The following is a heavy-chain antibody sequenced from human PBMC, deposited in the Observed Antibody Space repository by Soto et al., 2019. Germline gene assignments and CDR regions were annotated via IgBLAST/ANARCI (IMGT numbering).Heavy chain of an antibody. D-gene: IGHD4-17*01. CDR2: IYPGDSDT. CDR3: ARYPTLTDYFFHGMDV. Sequence: GESLKISCKGSGYTFTNYWIVWVRQIPGKGLEWMGIIYPGDSDTRYSPSFQGQVTISADRSISTAYLQWSSLKASDTGMYYCARYPTLTDYFFHGMDVWGQGPTVTVYS. V-gene: IGHV5-51*01. J-gene: IGHJ6*02. CDR1: GYTFTNYW.